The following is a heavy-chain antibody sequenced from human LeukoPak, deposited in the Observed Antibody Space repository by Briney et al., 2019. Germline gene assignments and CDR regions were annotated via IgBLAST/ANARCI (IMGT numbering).Heavy chain of an antibody. CDR1: DGSISKYY. J-gene: IGHJ4*02. CDR2: IYYSGST. D-gene: IGHD2-21*02. CDR3: ARLIIVLVTATPQYFFDY. V-gene: IGHV4-59*08. Sequence: SETLCLTCTISDGSISKYYWSWIRQPPGKGLEWIGHIYYSGSTYHNPSLKSRVSMSADTSKNQFSLKLTSVTAADTAVYYCARLIIVLVTATPQYFFDYWGQGTLVTVSS.